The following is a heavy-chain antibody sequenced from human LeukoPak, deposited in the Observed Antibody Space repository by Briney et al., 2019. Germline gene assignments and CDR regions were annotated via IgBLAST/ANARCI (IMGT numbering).Heavy chain of an antibody. Sequence: SETLSLTCTVSGGSISSSSYYWGWIRQPPGKGLEWIGSIYYSGSTYNNPSLKSRVTISVDTSKNQFSLKLSSVTAADTAVYYCARFLEWLNAFDIWGQGTMVTVSS. CDR1: GGSISSSSYY. CDR3: ARFLEWLNAFDI. V-gene: IGHV4-39*01. D-gene: IGHD3-3*01. J-gene: IGHJ3*02. CDR2: IYYSGST.